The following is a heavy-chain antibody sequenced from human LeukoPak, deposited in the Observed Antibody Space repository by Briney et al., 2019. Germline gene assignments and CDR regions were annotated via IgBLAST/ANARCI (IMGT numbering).Heavy chain of an antibody. CDR1: GGSIGSSSYY. CDR3: ARDRQQLVRGDYFDY. D-gene: IGHD6-13*01. Sequence: PSETLSLTCAVSGGSIGSSSYYWGWIRQPPGKGLEWIGSIYYSGSTYYNPSLKSRVTMSIDTSKNQFSLKLSSVTAADTAVYYCARDRQQLVRGDYFDYWGQGTLVTVSS. J-gene: IGHJ4*02. V-gene: IGHV4-39*07. CDR2: IYYSGST.